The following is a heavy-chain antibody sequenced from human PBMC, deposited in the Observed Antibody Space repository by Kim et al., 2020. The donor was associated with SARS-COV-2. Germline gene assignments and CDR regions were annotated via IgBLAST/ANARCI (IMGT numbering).Heavy chain of an antibody. CDR2: INHSGST. CDR1: GGSFSGYY. J-gene: IGHJ6*02. Sequence: SETLSLTCAVYGGSFSGYYWSWIRQPPGKGLEWIGEINHSGSTNYNPSLKSRVTISVDTSKNQFSLKLSSVTAADTAVYYCARFAAAGIHYYYYYGMDVWGQGTTVTVSS. V-gene: IGHV4-34*01. CDR3: ARFAAAGIHYYYYYGMDV. D-gene: IGHD6-13*01.